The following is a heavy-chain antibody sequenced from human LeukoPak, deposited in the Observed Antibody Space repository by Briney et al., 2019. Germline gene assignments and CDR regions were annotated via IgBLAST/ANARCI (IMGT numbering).Heavy chain of an antibody. J-gene: IGHJ4*02. CDR1: GFTFSTYW. CDR3: ARHLTARPPPSFDY. Sequence: GGSLRLSCAASGFTFSTYWMSWVRQAPGKGLEWVANIKQDGSEKYYVDSVKGRFTISRDNAKNSLYLQMNSLRAEDTAVYYCARHLTARPPPSFDYWGQGTLVTVSS. V-gene: IGHV3-7*01. D-gene: IGHD6-6*01. CDR2: IKQDGSEK.